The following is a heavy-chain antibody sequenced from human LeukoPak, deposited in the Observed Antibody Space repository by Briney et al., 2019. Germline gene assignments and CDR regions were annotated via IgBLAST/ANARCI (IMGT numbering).Heavy chain of an antibody. CDR3: ATSGWDQNWFDP. CDR2: IYYSGST. J-gene: IGHJ5*02. V-gene: IGHV4-39*07. CDR1: GGSINSSTHF. Sequence: SETLSLTCTVSGGSINSSTHFWGWIRQPPGKGLEWIGSIYYSGSTYYNPSLKSRVTISVDTSKNQFSLKLSSVTAADTAVYYCATSGWDQNWFDPWGQGTLVTVSS. D-gene: IGHD6-19*01.